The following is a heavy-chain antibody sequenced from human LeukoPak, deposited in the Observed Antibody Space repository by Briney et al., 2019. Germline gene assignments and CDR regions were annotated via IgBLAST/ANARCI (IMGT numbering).Heavy chain of an antibody. Sequence: TGESLRPSCAASGFTFSTYWMLWVRQAPGKGLEWVANIKGDGSEKHYVDSVKGRFTISRDNAKNSLYLQMNSLRAEDTALYYCARGMTWSAHWGQGTLVAVAS. CDR1: GFTFSTYW. J-gene: IGHJ5*02. D-gene: IGHD2-21*02. V-gene: IGHV3-7*04. CDR2: IKGDGSEK. CDR3: ARGMTWSAH.